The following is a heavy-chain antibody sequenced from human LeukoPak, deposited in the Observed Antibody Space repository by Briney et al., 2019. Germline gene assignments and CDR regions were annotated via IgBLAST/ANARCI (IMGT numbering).Heavy chain of an antibody. D-gene: IGHD4-11*01. CDR2: IYSGST. J-gene: IGHJ4*02. Sequence: SETLSLTCTVSGGSVRTYYWSWIRQSPGKGLEWIGYIYSGSTNYNPSLKSRVTISVDASKNQCSLKLRSVTAADTAVYFCAGAHSNSFYFDFWGQGTLASVSS. CDR1: GGSVRTYY. V-gene: IGHV4-59*02. CDR3: AGAHSNSFYFDF.